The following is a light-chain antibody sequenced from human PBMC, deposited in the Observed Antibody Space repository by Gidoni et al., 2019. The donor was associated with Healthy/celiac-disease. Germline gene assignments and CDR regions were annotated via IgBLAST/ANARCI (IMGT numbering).Light chain of an antibody. Sequence: DIQLAPPPSSLSASVGDRVTIPCRASQSISSYLNWYQQKPGKAPKLLIYAASSLQSGVPSRFSGSGSGTDFTLTISRLQPEDFATYYCQQSYSTPGTFGQGTKLEIK. CDR1: QSISSY. CDR2: AAS. J-gene: IGKJ2*01. V-gene: IGKV1-39*01. CDR3: QQSYSTPGT.